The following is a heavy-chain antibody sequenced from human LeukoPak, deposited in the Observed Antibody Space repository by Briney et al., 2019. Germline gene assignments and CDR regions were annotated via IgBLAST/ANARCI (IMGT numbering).Heavy chain of an antibody. CDR2: ISAYNGNT. CDR1: GYTFTSYG. J-gene: IGHJ3*02. Sequence: ASVKVSCKASGYTFTSYGISWVRQAPGQGLEWMGWISAYNGNTNYAQKLQGRVTMTTGTSTSTAYMELRSLRSDDTAVYYCARDLLYRRPFDIWGQGTMVTVSS. V-gene: IGHV1-18*01. D-gene: IGHD1-14*01. CDR3: ARDLLYRRPFDI.